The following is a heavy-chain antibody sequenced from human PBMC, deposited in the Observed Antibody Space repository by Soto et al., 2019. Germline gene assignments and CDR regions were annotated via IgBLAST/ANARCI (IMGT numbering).Heavy chain of an antibody. Sequence: QVQLVQSGAEVKKPGSSVKVSCKASGGTFRNYAFSWLRQAPGQGLEWMGGIITLFDTPNYAQKFQGRVIFTAIESTSTAYMELSRLRSEDTAVYYCAQGRLRSWFDPWGQGTLVTVSS. CDR3: AQGRLRSWFDP. D-gene: IGHD5-12*01. CDR2: IITLFDTP. V-gene: IGHV1-69*01. J-gene: IGHJ5*02. CDR1: GGTFRNYA.